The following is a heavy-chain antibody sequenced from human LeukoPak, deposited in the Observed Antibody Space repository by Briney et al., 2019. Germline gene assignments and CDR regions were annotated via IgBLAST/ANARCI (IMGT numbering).Heavy chain of an antibody. D-gene: IGHD3-3*01. CDR3: ARGMGVVIFDAFDI. CDR2: IWYDGSNK. CDR1: GFTFNSYG. V-gene: IGHV3-33*01. Sequence: GGSLRLSCAASGFTFNSYGMHWVRQAPGKGLEWVAVIWYDGSNKYYADSVKGRFTISRDNSKNTLYLQMNSLRAEDTAVYYCARGMGVVIFDAFDIWGQGTMVTVSS. J-gene: IGHJ3*02.